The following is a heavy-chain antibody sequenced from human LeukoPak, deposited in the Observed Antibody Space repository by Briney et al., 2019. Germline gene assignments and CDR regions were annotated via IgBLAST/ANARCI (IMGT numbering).Heavy chain of an antibody. D-gene: IGHD3-10*01. V-gene: IGHV1-69*13. Sequence: ASVKVSCKASGGTFSSYAISWVRQAPGQGLEWMGGIIPIFGTANYAQKFQGRVTITADESTSTAYMELSSLRSEDTAVYYCARVDGSGPNAPNDCWGQGSLVTVSS. CDR1: GGTFSSYA. J-gene: IGHJ4*02. CDR3: ARVDGSGPNAPNDC. CDR2: IIPIFGTA.